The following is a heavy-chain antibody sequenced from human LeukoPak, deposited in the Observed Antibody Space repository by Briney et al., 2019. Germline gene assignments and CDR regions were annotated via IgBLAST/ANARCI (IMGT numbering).Heavy chain of an antibody. CDR3: ARGFPSTRWFDP. V-gene: IGHV3-48*01. CDR1: GFTFSSYS. D-gene: IGHD3-10*01. J-gene: IGHJ5*02. CDR2: ISSSSSTI. Sequence: PGGSLRLSCAASGFTFSSYSMTWVRQAPGKGLEWVSCISSSSSTIYYADSVKGRFTISRDNAKNSLYLQMNSLRAEDTAVYYCARGFPSTRWFDPWGQGTLVTVSS.